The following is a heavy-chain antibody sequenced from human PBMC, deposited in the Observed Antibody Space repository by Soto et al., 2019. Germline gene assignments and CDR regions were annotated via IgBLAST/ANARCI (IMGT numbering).Heavy chain of an antibody. CDR2: IDPSDSYT. D-gene: IGHD3-22*01. CDR3: ARHLYDDISGTYSPFDY. Sequence: PGESLKISCKGSGYSFTSYWISWVRQMPGKGLEWMGRIDPSDSYTNYSPSFQGHVTISADKSISTAYLQWSSLKASDTAMYYCARHLYDDISGTYSPFDYWGQGIMVTVSS. J-gene: IGHJ4*02. V-gene: IGHV5-10-1*01. CDR1: GYSFTSYW.